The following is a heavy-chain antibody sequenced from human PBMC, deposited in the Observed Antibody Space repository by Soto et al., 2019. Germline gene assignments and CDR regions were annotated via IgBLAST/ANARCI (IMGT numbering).Heavy chain of an antibody. CDR2: FIPIFGTA. Sequence: QVQLVQSGAEVKKPGSSVKVSCKASGGPFSSYAISWVRQAPGQGLEWMGGFIPIFGTASYALNFQGRVTITADESTSTAYMELSSLISEDTALYYCAGHSSGVPGYYYGMDVWGQGTTVTVTS. V-gene: IGHV1-69*12. CDR3: AGHSSGVPGYYYGMDV. D-gene: IGHD3-22*01. J-gene: IGHJ6*02. CDR1: GGPFSSYA.